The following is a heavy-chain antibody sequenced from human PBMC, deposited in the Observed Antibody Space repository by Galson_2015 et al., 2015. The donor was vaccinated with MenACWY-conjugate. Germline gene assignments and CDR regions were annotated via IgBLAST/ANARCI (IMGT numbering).Heavy chain of an antibody. D-gene: IGHD6-13*01. Sequence: SLRLSCAASGFTFRRFGMHWVRQAPGKGLEWMAIISYDGSNESYADSVKGRFTISRDNSKNTLYLQMNSLRADDTAVYYCAKDWSVPXSTISYYFYMDXWGKGXTVTVSS. CDR2: ISYDGSNE. J-gene: IGHJ6*03. CDR3: AKDWSVPXSTISYYFYMDX. V-gene: IGHV3-30*18. CDR1: GFTFRRFG.